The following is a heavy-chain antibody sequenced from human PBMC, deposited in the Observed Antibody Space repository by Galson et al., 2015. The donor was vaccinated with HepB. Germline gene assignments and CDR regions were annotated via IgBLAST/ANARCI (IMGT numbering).Heavy chain of an antibody. D-gene: IGHD6-19*01. V-gene: IGHV7-4-1*02. Sequence: SVKVSCKASGYTSTSYAMNWVRQAPGQGLEWMGWINTNTGNPTYAQGFTGRFVFSLDTSVSTAYLQISSLKAEDTAVYYCARVIVAAAGTDSSGWYYNLGYWGQGTLVTVSS. CDR1: GYTSTSYA. CDR3: ARVIVAAAGTDSSGWYYNLGY. J-gene: IGHJ4*02. CDR2: INTNTGNP.